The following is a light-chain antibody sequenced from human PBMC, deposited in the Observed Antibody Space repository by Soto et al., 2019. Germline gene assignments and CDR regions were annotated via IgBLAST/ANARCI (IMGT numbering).Light chain of an antibody. V-gene: IGLV2-14*01. J-gene: IGLJ1*01. Sequence: QSALTQPASVSGSPGQSITISCTGTSSDVGSYKYVSWYQQHPGKAHKFMIYDVSNRPSGVSNRFSGSKSGNTASLTISGLQAEDEADYYCCSYTTSNTRQIVFGTGTKVTVL. CDR3: CSYTTSNTRQIV. CDR2: DVS. CDR1: SSDVGSYKY.